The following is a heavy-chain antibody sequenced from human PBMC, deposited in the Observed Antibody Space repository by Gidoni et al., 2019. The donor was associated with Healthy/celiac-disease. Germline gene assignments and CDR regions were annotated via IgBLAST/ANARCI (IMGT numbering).Heavy chain of an antibody. D-gene: IGHD2-15*01. V-gene: IGHV4-4*07. CDR1: GGSISSYY. CDR2: IYTSGST. J-gene: IGHJ2*01. Sequence: QVQLQESGPGLVKPSETLSLTCPVSGGSISSYYWSWIRQPAGKGLEWIGRIYTSGSTNYNPSLKSRVTMSVDTSKNQFSLKLSSVTAADTAVYYCARAEVVVAATFLSYFDLWGRGTLVTVSS. CDR3: ARAEVVVAATFLSYFDL.